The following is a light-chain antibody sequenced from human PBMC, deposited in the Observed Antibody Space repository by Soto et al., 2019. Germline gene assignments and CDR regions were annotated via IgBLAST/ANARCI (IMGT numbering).Light chain of an antibody. Sequence: TVMTQSPATLYVSPGERATLSCRASQGVTSSLAWYQQTPGQAPRLLIYDVSTRATGIPARFSGSGSGTEFTLTISSLQSEDFAVYYCQQYIYWPRTFGQGTRVEI. J-gene: IGKJ1*01. CDR2: DVS. V-gene: IGKV3-15*01. CDR1: QGVTSS. CDR3: QQYIYWPRT.